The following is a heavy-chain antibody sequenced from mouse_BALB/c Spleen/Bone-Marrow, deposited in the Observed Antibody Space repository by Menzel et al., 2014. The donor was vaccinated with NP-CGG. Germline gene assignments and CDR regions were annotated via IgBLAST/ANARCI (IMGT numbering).Heavy chain of an antibody. CDR1: GFNIXDTY. Sequence: EVKLMESGAELVKPGASVKLSCTASGFNIXDTYMHWVKQRPEQGLEWIGRIDPANGNTKYDPKFQGKATITADTSSNTAYLQLSSLTSEDTAAYYCARWEYYAMDYWGQGTSVTVSS. V-gene: IGHV14-3*02. CDR2: IDPANGNT. J-gene: IGHJ4*01. CDR3: ARWEYYAMDY. D-gene: IGHD4-1*01.